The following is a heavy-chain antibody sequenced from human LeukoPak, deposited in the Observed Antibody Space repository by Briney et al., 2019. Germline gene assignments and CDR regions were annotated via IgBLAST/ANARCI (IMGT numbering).Heavy chain of an antibody. Sequence: ASVKVSCKASRYTFPSYYMHWVRQAPGQGLEWMGIINPSGGSTSYAQKFQGRVTMTSDTSTSTVYMELSSLRSEDTAVYYCARKHYYDSSGYSWFDPWGQGTLVTVSS. J-gene: IGHJ5*02. V-gene: IGHV1-46*01. CDR2: INPSGGST. D-gene: IGHD3-22*01. CDR3: ARKHYYDSSGYSWFDP. CDR1: RYTFPSYY.